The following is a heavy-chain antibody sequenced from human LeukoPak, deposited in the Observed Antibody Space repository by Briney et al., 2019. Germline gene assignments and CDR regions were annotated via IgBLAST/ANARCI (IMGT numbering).Heavy chain of an antibody. D-gene: IGHD1-7*01. J-gene: IGHJ4*02. Sequence: GGSLRLSCAASGFTFSSYSMNWVRQAPGKGLEWVSSISSSSSYIYYADSVKGRFTISRDNAKNSLYLQMNSLKTEDTAVYYCTTDLRARTWGQGTLVTVSS. V-gene: IGHV3-21*03. CDR2: ISSSSSYI. CDR1: GFTFSSYS. CDR3: TTDLRART.